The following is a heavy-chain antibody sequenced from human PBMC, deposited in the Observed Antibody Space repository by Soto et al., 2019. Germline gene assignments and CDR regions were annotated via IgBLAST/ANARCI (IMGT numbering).Heavy chain of an antibody. Sequence: PGGSLRPSCAASGFSFSISPMHWVRQAPGKGPEWVALISYDGTNKFYADSVKGRFTISRDNSKSTLYLQVDSLRPEDAAVYYCSRDPKTSGSQHWAFNYFDSWGQGTLVTVSS. J-gene: IGHJ4*02. CDR3: SRDPKTSGSQHWAFNYFDS. CDR2: ISYDGTNK. CDR1: GFSFSISP. V-gene: IGHV3-30-3*01. D-gene: IGHD2-15*01.